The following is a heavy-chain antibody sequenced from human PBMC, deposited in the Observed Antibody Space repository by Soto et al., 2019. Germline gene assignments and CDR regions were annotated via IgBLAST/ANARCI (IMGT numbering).Heavy chain of an antibody. Sequence: QVQLQQWGAGLLKPSETLSLTCAVYGGSFSGYYWSWIRQPPGKGLEWIGEINHSGSTNYNPSLKSRVTISVDTSKNQFSLKLSSVTAADTAVYYCARGRLSSSWSRGVRGMDVWGQMTTVTVSS. V-gene: IGHV4-34*01. CDR3: ARGRLSSSWSRGVRGMDV. J-gene: IGHJ6*02. CDR2: INHSGST. D-gene: IGHD6-13*01. CDR1: GGSFSGYY.